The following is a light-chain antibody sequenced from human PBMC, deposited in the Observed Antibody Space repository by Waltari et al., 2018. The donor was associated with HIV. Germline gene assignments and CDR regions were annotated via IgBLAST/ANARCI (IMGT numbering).Light chain of an antibody. CDR1: QSIANN. CDR3: QQNHDWPPIT. CDR2: GAS. J-gene: IGKJ5*01. Sequence: EIVMTLSPATLSVSPGERATLSCRASQSIANNLAWYQQKLGQAPRLLIYGASTRATDIPARFSGSGSGTEFTLTINNLQSEDFAVYYCQQNHDWPPITFGQGTRLEIK. V-gene: IGKV3-15*01.